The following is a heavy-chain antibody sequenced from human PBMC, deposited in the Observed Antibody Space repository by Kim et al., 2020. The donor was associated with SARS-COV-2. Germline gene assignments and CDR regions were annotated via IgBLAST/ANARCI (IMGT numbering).Heavy chain of an antibody. CDR3: ARADQGWFDP. CDR1: GGSFSGYY. V-gene: IGHV4-34*01. Sequence: SETLSLTCAVYGGSFSGYYWSWIRQPPGKGLEWIGEINHSGSTNYNPSLKSRVTISVDTSKNQFSLKLSSVTAADTAVYYCARADQGWFDPWGQGTLVTVS. CDR2: INHSGST. J-gene: IGHJ5*02.